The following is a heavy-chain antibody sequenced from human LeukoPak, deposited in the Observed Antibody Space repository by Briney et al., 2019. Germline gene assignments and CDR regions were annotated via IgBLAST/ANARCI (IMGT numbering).Heavy chain of an antibody. V-gene: IGHV4-39*01. J-gene: IGHJ3*02. CDR1: GGSIGGHTFY. Sequence: SETLSLTCNVSGGSIGGHTFYWDWIRQPPGKGLEWIATIYYNGNTFYNPSLKSRVAISIDMSKSQFSLHLSSVTAADTAIYYCARLTALAGDRGAFDIWGPGTMVTVSS. CDR2: IYYNGNT. CDR3: ARLTALAGDRGAFDI. D-gene: IGHD6-19*01.